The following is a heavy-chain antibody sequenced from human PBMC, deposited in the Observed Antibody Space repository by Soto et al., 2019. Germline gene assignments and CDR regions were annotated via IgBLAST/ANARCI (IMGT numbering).Heavy chain of an antibody. V-gene: IGHV4-61*01. CDR1: GGYVTTGSYN. CDR2: IFFTGIT. CDR3: ARDGHGMDV. Sequence: QVQLQESGPGLVRPAETLSLTCTVSGGYVTTGSYNWSWIRRPPGQGLEWIGNIFFTGITHYNPSLNTRVTMSVDTSKNQFSLTVTSVTAADTAVYYCARDGHGMDVWGQGTTVTVSS. J-gene: IGHJ6*02.